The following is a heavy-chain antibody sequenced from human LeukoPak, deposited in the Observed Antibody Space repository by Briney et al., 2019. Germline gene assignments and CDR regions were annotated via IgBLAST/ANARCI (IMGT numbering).Heavy chain of an antibody. CDR1: GGSISTYY. D-gene: IGHD3-22*01. Sequence: SETLSLTCTVSGGSISTYYWSWIRQPPGKGLEWIGYIYYSGSTNHNPSLKSRVTISVDTSKNQLSLKLTSVLAADTAVYYCARGKDYYDTSGYPTFHYWGQGTLVTVSS. V-gene: IGHV4-59*01. CDR2: IYYSGST. CDR3: ARGKDYYDTSGYPTFHY. J-gene: IGHJ4*02.